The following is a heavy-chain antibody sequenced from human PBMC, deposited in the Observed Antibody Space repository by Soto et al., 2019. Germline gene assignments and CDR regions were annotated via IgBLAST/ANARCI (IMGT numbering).Heavy chain of an antibody. CDR1: GFTFGDYA. Sequence: GGSLRLSCTASGFTFGDYAMSWVRQAPGKGLEWVGFIRSKAYGGTTEYAASVKGRFTISRDDSKSIAYLQMNSLKTEDTAVYYCNRTPGTMFRVEYYYGMDVGGQGKTVTV. V-gene: IGHV3-49*04. CDR3: NRTPGTMFRVEYYYGMDV. J-gene: IGHJ6*02. CDR2: IRSKAYGGTT. D-gene: IGHD3-3*01.